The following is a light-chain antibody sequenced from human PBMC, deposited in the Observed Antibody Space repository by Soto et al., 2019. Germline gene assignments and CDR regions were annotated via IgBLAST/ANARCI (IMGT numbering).Light chain of an antibody. CDR1: QSISSK. V-gene: IGKV3-15*01. Sequence: EIVMTQSPSTLSVSPGERATLSWGASQSISSKLAWYQQKPGQAPRLLIYGASTRATGIPVRFSGSGYGTEFNLTITSLQSEDFATYYCQQLNSYLITFGQGTRLEIK. CDR3: QQLNSYLIT. CDR2: GAS. J-gene: IGKJ5*01.